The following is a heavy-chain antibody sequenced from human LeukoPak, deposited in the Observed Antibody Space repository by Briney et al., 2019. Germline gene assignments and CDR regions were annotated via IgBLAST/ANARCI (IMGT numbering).Heavy chain of an antibody. CDR1: GFTFSNAW. CDR3: TTDRYYDPDFHY. Sequence: GGTLRLSCAASGFTFSNAWMSWVRQAPGKGLEWVGRIKSKTDGGTTDYAAPVKGRFTISRDDSKNTLYLQMNSLKTEDTAVYYCTTDRYYDPDFHYWVQGTLVTVSS. CDR2: IKSKTDGGTT. V-gene: IGHV3-15*01. D-gene: IGHD3-22*01. J-gene: IGHJ4*02.